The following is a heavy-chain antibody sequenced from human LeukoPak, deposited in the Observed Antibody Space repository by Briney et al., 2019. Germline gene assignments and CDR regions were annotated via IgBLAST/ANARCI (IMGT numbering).Heavy chain of an antibody. V-gene: IGHV3-30*18. Sequence: GGSLRLSCAASGFTFSSYGMHWVRQAPGKGLEWVAVISYDGSNKYYADAVRGRFIISRDNSKNTLYLQMNSLRAEDTAVYYCAKEAYCSSTSCYYFDYWGQGTLVTVSS. CDR2: ISYDGSNK. J-gene: IGHJ4*02. CDR3: AKEAYCSSTSCYYFDY. D-gene: IGHD2-2*01. CDR1: GFTFSSYG.